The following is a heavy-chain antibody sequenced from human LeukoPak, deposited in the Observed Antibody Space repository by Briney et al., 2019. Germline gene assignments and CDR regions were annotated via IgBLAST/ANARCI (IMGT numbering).Heavy chain of an antibody. J-gene: IGHJ4*02. CDR1: GFTFGSYS. Sequence: PGGSLRLSCAASGFTFGSYSMNWVRQAPGKGLEWVSYISSSSSTIYYADSVKGRFTISRDNAKNSLYLQMNSLRAEDTAVYYCARDTPQGTMVRGDPDYWGQGTLVTVSS. V-gene: IGHV3-48*01. D-gene: IGHD3-10*01. CDR3: ARDTPQGTMVRGDPDY. CDR2: ISSSSSTI.